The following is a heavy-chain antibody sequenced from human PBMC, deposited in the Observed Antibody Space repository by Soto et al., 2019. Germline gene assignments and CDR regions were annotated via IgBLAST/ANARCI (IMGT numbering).Heavy chain of an antibody. V-gene: IGHV1-3*05. Sequence: QVQLVQSGAEEKKPGASVKVSCKASGYTFTSYAMHWVRQAPGQRLEWMGWINAGNGNTKYSQKFQGRVTITRDTSASTAYMELSSLRAEDTAVYYCARAPGGSSSFVDYWGQGTLVTVSS. J-gene: IGHJ4*02. CDR1: GYTFTSYA. CDR2: INAGNGNT. CDR3: ARAPGGSSSFVDY. D-gene: IGHD6-6*01.